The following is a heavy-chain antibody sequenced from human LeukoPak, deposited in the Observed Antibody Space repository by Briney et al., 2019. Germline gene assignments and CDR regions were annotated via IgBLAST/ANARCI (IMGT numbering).Heavy chain of an antibody. J-gene: IGHJ4*02. V-gene: IGHV4-59*01. CDR2: IYYSGST. CDR1: GGSIRSYY. D-gene: IGHD6-13*01. CDR3: ASGIAAAGSFDY. Sequence: SETLSLTCTVSGGSIRSYYWSWIRQPPGKGLEWIGYIYYSGSTNYNPSLKSRVTISVDTSKNQFSLKLSSVTAADTAVYYCASGIAAAGSFDYWGQGTLVTVSS.